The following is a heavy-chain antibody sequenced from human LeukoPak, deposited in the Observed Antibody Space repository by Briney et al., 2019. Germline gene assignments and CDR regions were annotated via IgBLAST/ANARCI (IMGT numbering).Heavy chain of an antibody. Sequence: PGGSLRLSCAASGFTFSSYWMSWVRQAPGKGLEWVANIKQDGSEKYYVDSVKGRFTISRDNAKNSLYLQMNSLRAEDTAVYYCARLESTGLFEVEFEYYFDYWGQGTLVTVSS. CDR1: GFTFSSYW. D-gene: IGHD3-10*01. CDR2: IKQDGSEK. J-gene: IGHJ4*02. V-gene: IGHV3-7*01. CDR3: ARLESTGLFEVEFEYYFDY.